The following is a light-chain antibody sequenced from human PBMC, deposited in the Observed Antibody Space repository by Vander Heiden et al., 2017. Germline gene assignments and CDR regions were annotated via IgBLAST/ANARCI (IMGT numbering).Light chain of an antibody. J-gene: IGLJ3*02. CDR2: GST. V-gene: IGLV1-40*01. CDR1: SFNIGAGYD. CDR3: QSFDRSLSGWV. Sequence: SVLTQPPSVSGAPGQKVTISCTGSSFNIGAGYDVHWYRQVQGTAPKLLIFGSTERPSGVPDRFSTSQSGTSASLAITGLQPEDEASYYCQSFDRSLSGWVFGGGTKLTVL.